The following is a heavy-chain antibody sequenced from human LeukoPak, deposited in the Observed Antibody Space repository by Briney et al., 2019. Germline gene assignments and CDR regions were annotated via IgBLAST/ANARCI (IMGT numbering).Heavy chain of an antibody. CDR2: IYHSGST. CDR3: ARDLAGSGSYYIHWFDP. Sequence: SETLPLTCAVSGGSISSSNWWSWVRQPPGKGLEWIGEIYHSGSTNYNPSLKSRVTISVDKSKNQFSLKLSSVTAADTAVYYCARDLAGSGSYYIHWFDPWGQGTLVTVSS. V-gene: IGHV4-4*02. CDR1: GGSISSSNW. D-gene: IGHD3-10*01. J-gene: IGHJ5*02.